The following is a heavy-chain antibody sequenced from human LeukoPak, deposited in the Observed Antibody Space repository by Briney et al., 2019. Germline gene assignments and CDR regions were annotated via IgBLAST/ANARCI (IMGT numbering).Heavy chain of an antibody. V-gene: IGHV3-11*04. Sequence: GGSLRLSCAASGFIFTDYYMTRIRQAPGKGLECLSYISSNGNTIKYADSVKGRFTISRDNTKNSVSLYMTSLRAEDTAVYYCARDSIHPLDFWGLGTLVTVSS. CDR2: ISSNGNTI. CDR3: ARDSIHPLDF. J-gene: IGHJ4*02. CDR1: GFIFTDYY. D-gene: IGHD3-3*01.